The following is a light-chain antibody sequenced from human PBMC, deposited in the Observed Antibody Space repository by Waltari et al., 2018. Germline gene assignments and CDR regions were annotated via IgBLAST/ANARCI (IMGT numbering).Light chain of an antibody. CDR3: QQYGGSPPYA. J-gene: IGKJ2*01. CDR2: GSS. CDR1: QSVSSLY. V-gene: IGKV3-20*01. Sequence: ELVLTQSPGTLSLSPGERATLSCRASQSVSSLYVAWYQQKPGQAPTLLIYGSSIRATGIADRFTASGSGTDFSLTISSLEAEDFAVYYCQQYGGSPPYAFGQGTRLELK.